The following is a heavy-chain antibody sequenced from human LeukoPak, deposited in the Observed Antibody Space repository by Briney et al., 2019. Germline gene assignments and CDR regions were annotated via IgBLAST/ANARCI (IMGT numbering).Heavy chain of an antibody. CDR1: GFTFGDYA. Sequence: PGGSLRLSCTASGFTFGDYAMSWVRQAPGKGLEWVGFIRSKAYGGTTEYAASVKGRFTISRDDSKSIAYLQMNSLKTEDTAVYYCTRDLFEGLRYFDWLFIFDYWGQGTLVTVSS. CDR3: TRDLFEGLRYFDWLFIFDY. J-gene: IGHJ4*02. CDR2: IRSKAYGGTT. V-gene: IGHV3-49*04. D-gene: IGHD3-9*01.